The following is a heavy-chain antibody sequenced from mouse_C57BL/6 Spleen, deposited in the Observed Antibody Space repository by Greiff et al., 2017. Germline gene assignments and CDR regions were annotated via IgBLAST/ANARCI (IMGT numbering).Heavy chain of an antibody. CDR2: IDPSDSYT. J-gene: IGHJ1*03. Sequence: VQLQQPGAELVMPGASVKLSCKASGYTFTSYWMHWVKQRPGQGLEWIGEIDPSDSYTNYNQKFKGKSTLTVDKSSITAYMQLSSLTSEDSAVYYCARDGYGSSRYFDVWGTGTTVTVSS. D-gene: IGHD1-1*01. CDR1: GYTFTSYW. V-gene: IGHV1-69*01. CDR3: ARDGYGSSRYFDV.